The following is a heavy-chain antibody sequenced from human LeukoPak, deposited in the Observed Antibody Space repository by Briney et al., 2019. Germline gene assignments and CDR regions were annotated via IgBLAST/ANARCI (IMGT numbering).Heavy chain of an antibody. Sequence: PSETLSLTCTVSGGSITNYYWSWIRQPPGKGLEWIGYIFYSGSTNYNPSLKSRVTISVDTSKNQFSLKLSSVTAADTAVYYSARVYYSNSYDYWYFDLWGRGTLVTVSS. CDR1: GGSITNYY. V-gene: IGHV4-59*01. CDR2: IFYSGST. D-gene: IGHD6-13*01. J-gene: IGHJ2*01. CDR3: ARVYYSNSYDYWYFDL.